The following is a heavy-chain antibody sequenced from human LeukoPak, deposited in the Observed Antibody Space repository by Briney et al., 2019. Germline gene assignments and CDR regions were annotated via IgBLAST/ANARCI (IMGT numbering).Heavy chain of an antibody. CDR1: GGSISSSSYY. CDR2: IYYIVST. D-gene: IGHD6-19*01. CDR3: ASLYSSGWYGFDY. Sequence: SETLSLTCTVSGGSISSSSYYWGWIRHPPGKGLEWIWRIYYIVSTYYNPSLKSRVTISVDTSKNQFSLKLSSVPASETAVYYCASLYSSGWYGFDYWGQGTLVTVSS. J-gene: IGHJ4*02. V-gene: IGHV4-39*01.